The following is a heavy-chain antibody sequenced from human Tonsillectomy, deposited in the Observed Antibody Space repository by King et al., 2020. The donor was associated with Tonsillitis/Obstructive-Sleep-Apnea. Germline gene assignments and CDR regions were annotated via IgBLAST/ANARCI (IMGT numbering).Heavy chain of an antibody. V-gene: IGHV3-33*01. CDR3: ARGPHCSGGSCYPYYYYYMDV. CDR2: IWYDGSNK. D-gene: IGHD2-15*01. J-gene: IGHJ6*03. CDR1: GFTFSSYG. Sequence: VQLVESGGGVVQPGRSLRLSCAASGFTFSSYGMHWVRQAPGKGLEWVAVIWYDGSNKYYADSVKGRFTISRDNSKNTLYLQMNSLRAEDTAVYYCARGPHCSGGSCYPYYYYYMDVWGKGTTVTVSS.